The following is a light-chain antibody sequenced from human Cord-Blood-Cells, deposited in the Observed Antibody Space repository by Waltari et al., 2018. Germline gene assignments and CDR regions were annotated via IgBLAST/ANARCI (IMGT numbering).Light chain of an antibody. CDR1: SSDVGSYNR. Sequence: QSALTQPPSVSGSPGQSVTISCTGTSSDVGSYNRVSWYQQPPGTAPKLMIYEVSNRPSGGPVRFSGSKSGNTASLTISGLQAEDEAEYYCSSYTSSSTFVVFGGGTKLTVL. V-gene: IGLV2-18*02. CDR3: SSYTSSSTFVV. CDR2: EVS. J-gene: IGLJ2*01.